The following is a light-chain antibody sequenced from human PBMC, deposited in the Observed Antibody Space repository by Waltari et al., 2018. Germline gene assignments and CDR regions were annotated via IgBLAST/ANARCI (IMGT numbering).Light chain of an antibody. Sequence: EIVLTQSPGTMSLSPGERATLSCRASQTVRTNYLAWYQQKPCHAPTLLSYGASSRAAGIPDRFSGSGSGTYFSLTISSLEPEDFAVYYCQQYDISPLTFGGGTKVEIK. V-gene: IGKV3-20*01. CDR1: QTVRTNY. CDR3: QQYDISPLT. J-gene: IGKJ4*01. CDR2: GAS.